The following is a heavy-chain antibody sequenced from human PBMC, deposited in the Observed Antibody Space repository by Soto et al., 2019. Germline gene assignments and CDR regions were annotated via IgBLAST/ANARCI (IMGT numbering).Heavy chain of an antibody. V-gene: IGHV1-46*01. J-gene: IGHJ6*02. CDR3: ARDPLSTVDYYYYYGMDV. D-gene: IGHD4-17*01. CDR2: INPSGGST. Sequence: GASVKVSCKASRYTFTSYYMHCVRQAPGQGLERMGIINPSGGSTSYAQKFQGRVTMTSDTSTSTVYMELSSLRSEDTAVYYCARDPLSTVDYYYYYGMDVWGQGTTVTVSS. CDR1: RYTFTSYY.